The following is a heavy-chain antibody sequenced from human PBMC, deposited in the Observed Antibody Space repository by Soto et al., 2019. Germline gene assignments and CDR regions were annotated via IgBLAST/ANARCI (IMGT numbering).Heavy chain of an antibody. CDR1: GFTFDDYA. Sequence: EVQLVESGGGLVQPGRSLRLSCAASGFTFDDYAMHWVRQPPGKGLEWVSGISWNGASIGYADSVKARFTISRDNAKNSLCLQMNSQRAEDTALHNCAKDGSGRGCYYFYDSMGVWGPGSTVTFSS. J-gene: IGHJ6*02. CDR2: ISWNGASI. CDR3: AKDGSGRGCYYFYDSMGV. D-gene: IGHD3-10*01. V-gene: IGHV3-9*01.